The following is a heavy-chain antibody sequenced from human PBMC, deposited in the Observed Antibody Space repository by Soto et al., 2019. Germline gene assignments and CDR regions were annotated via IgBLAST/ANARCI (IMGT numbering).Heavy chain of an antibody. CDR2: ISYDTSYK. Sequence: QVQLVESGGGVVQPGGSLRLSCEVSGFTLRTYDMHWFRQAPAKGLEWVAVISYDTSYKNHVDSVKGRFTISRDNSKNTLYLQMTSLRAEDTAVYYCAKVSIAKSSAVTFDSWGQGTLVTVSS. V-gene: IGHV3-30*18. CDR3: AKVSIAKSSAVTFDS. CDR1: GFTLRTYD. D-gene: IGHD2-15*01. J-gene: IGHJ4*02.